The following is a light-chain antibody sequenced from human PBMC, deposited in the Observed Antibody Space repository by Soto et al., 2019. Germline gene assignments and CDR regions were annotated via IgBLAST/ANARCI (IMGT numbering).Light chain of an antibody. J-gene: IGKJ2*02. CDR2: AAS. V-gene: IGKV3-15*01. CDR1: QSVSRN. Sequence: ELVMTQSPATLSVSPGERATLSCRASQSVSRNLAWYQQKPGQAPRLLIFAASTRATGIPARFSGSGSGTEFTLTISSLQSEDFALYYCQQYNNWPPSRTFGQGTKLEIK. CDR3: QQYNNWPPSRT.